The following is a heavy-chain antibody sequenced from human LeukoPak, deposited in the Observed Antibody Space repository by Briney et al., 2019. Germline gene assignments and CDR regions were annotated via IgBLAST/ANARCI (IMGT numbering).Heavy chain of an antibody. CDR2: IYHSGST. J-gene: IGHJ3*02. D-gene: IGHD4-17*01. V-gene: IGHV4-30-2*01. Sequence: SETLSLTCAVSVGSMSSGGYYWSWIRQPPGKGLEWIGYIYHSGSTYYNPSLKSRVTISVDRSKNQFSLKLSSVTAADTAVYYCARGSARYAFDIWGQGTMVTVSS. CDR3: ARGSARYAFDI. CDR1: VGSMSSGGYY.